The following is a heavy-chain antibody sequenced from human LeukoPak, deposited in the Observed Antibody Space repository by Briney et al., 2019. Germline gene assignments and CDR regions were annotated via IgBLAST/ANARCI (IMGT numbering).Heavy chain of an antibody. J-gene: IGHJ5*01. CDR2: IRYDGSNK. Sequence: PGGSLRLSCAASGFSFSSYGMHWVRQASGRGLEWVAFIRYDGSNKDYADSVKGRFTISRDNSKNTLYLEMNSQRAEDTAVYHCAKVRFSDSGRDGLDSWGQGTLVTVSS. CDR3: AKVRFSDSGRDGLDS. D-gene: IGHD5-12*01. V-gene: IGHV3-30*02. CDR1: GFSFSSYG.